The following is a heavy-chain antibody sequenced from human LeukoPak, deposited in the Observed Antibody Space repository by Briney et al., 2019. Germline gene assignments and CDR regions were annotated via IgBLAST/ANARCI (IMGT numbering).Heavy chain of an antibody. V-gene: IGHV4-39*01. CDR2: IYYSGST. CDR1: SGSIISSSYY. CDR3: ARQSRRTPDYFDY. Sequence: PSETLSLTCTVSSGSIISSSYYWGWIRQPPGRGLEWIGSIYYSGSTYYNPSLKSRVTISVDTSKNQFSLKLSSVTAADTAVYYCARQSRRTPDYFDYWGQGTLVTVSS. J-gene: IGHJ4*02.